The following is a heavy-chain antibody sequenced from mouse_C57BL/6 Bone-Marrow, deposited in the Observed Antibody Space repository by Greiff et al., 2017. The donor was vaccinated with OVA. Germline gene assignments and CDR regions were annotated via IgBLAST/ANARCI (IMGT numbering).Heavy chain of an antibody. V-gene: IGHV1-50*01. CDR2: IDPSDSYT. D-gene: IGHD1-1*01. Sequence: QVQLQQPGAELVKPGASVKLSCKASGFTFTSYWMQWVKQRPEQGLEWIGEIDPSDSYTNYNQKFKGKATLTVDTSSSTAYMQLSSLTSEDSAVYYCARAIYYSNFDYWGQGTTLTVSS. CDR1: GFTFTSYW. J-gene: IGHJ2*01. CDR3: ARAIYYSNFDY.